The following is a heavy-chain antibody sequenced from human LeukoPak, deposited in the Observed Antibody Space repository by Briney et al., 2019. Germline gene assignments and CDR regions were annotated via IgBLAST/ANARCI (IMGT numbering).Heavy chain of an antibody. CDR2: LGRSGEYK. J-gene: IGHJ6*02. Sequence: PGGSLRLSCAASGFRCTDYSMSWVRQAPGKGLEWVAGLGRSGEYKYYADSVKGRFTISRDNSKDTVSIQMNSLRAEDSAIYFCVKDRPCETCMPMDAWGQGTTVTVSS. V-gene: IGHV3-23*01. CDR3: VKDRPCETCMPMDA. CDR1: GFRCTDYS. D-gene: IGHD2-2*01.